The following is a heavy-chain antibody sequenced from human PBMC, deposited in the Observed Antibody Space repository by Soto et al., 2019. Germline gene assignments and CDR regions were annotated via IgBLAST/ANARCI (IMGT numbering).Heavy chain of an antibody. D-gene: IGHD5-18*01. CDR1: GFNLPGY. J-gene: IGHJ6*02. CDR3: ARDLDTAMVRVYYYYNGMDV. Sequence: GGSLRLSCAASGFNLPGYMTWIRQAPGKGLEWVSYISSSGTTIYYADSVKGRFTISRDNAKNSVYLQMNSLRAEDTAVYYCARDLDTAMVRVYYYYNGMDVWGQGTTVTVSS. CDR2: ISSSGTTI. V-gene: IGHV3-11*01.